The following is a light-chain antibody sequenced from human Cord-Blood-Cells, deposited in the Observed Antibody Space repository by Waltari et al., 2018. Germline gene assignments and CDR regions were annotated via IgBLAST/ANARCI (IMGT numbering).Light chain of an antibody. CDR1: QSISSK. CDR2: GAS. CDR3: QQYNNWPPWT. Sequence: EVVMTQSPATLSLSPGERATLPCRASQSISSKLAWSQQKPGQAPRPLILGASTRATGIPARFSGSGSGKEFTLTISSLQFEDFAVYYCQQYNNWPPWTFGQGTKVEIK. J-gene: IGKJ1*01. V-gene: IGKV3-15*01.